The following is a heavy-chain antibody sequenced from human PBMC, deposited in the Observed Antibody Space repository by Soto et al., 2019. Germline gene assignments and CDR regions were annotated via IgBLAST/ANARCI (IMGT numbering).Heavy chain of an antibody. V-gene: IGHV4-34*08. CDR2: VNPTGST. CDR3: AISRDQWLVDAFDI. J-gene: IGHJ3*02. D-gene: IGHD6-19*01. CDR1: GGTFSGYY. Sequence: SDTVSLTCAVCGGTFSGYYWSWIRQSSGKGLEWIGEVNPTGSTKYNPSLKCRVTISVDTSKIQFSLNLNSVTAADTALYYFAISRDQWLVDAFDIWGQGTMVTVSS.